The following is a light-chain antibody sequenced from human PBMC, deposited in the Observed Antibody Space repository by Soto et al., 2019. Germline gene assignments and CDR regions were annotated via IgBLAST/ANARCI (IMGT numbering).Light chain of an antibody. CDR1: SSDVGGYNS. Sequence: QSVLTQPASVSGSPGQSITISCTGTSSDVGGYNSVSWYQQHPGKAPKLMIYEVSNRPSGVSNRFSGSKSGNTASLTISGLQAEDEADYYCSSYTTSSTLLYVFGTGTNSPS. CDR2: EVS. CDR3: SSYTTSSTLLYV. V-gene: IGLV2-14*01. J-gene: IGLJ1*01.